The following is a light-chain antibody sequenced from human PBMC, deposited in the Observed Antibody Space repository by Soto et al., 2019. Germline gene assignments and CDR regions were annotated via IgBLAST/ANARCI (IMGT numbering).Light chain of an antibody. CDR1: QSISNY. CDR2: AAS. CDR3: QQGYGTPLT. V-gene: IGKV1-39*01. J-gene: IGKJ4*01. Sequence: DMEMTQSPSSLSASVGDRVTITCRASQSISNYLNWYQHKPGKVPKRLIYAASSLQSGVPTRFSGSGSGTDFTLTISSLQADDFATFYCQQGYGTPLTFGGGTKIEIK.